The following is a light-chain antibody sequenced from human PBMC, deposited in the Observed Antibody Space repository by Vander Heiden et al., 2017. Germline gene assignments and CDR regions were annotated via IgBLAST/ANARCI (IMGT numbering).Light chain of an antibody. V-gene: IGKV3-20*01. CDR2: GAS. CDR1: QSVRSSY. CDR3: QQYGSSPMYS. J-gene: IGKJ2*03. Sequence: EMVLKQTAGTLSLSPGERASPSCRASQSVRSSYLAWYQQKPGQSPRLLIYGASSRATGIPDRFSGSGSGTDFTLTISRLEPEDFAVYYCQQYGSSPMYSFGQGTKLEIK.